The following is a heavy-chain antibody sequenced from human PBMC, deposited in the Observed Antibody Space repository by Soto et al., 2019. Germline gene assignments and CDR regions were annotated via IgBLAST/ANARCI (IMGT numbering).Heavy chain of an antibody. D-gene: IGHD2-2*01. CDR1: GFTFSSYA. J-gene: IGHJ6*03. Sequence: GGSLRLSCAASGFTFSSYAMSWVRQAPGKGLERVSAISGSGGSTYYADTVKGRFTISRDNSKNTLYLQMNRLRAEDTAVYKYAKVPASPSFYYYYMDVWGKGTTFTVSS. CDR3: AKVPASPSFYYYYMDV. V-gene: IGHV3-23*01. CDR2: ISGSGGST.